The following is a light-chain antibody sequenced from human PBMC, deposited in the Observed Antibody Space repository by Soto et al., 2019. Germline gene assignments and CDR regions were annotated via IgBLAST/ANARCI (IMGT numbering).Light chain of an antibody. Sequence: EIVLTQSPGTLSLSPGERATLSCRASQSVSSSYLAGYQQKPGQAPRLLIYGASSRATGIPDRFSGSGSGTDVTLTISRLEPEDFAVYYCQQYGSAGWTFGQGTKVEIK. J-gene: IGKJ1*01. CDR1: QSVSSSY. V-gene: IGKV3-20*01. CDR3: QQYGSAGWT. CDR2: GAS.